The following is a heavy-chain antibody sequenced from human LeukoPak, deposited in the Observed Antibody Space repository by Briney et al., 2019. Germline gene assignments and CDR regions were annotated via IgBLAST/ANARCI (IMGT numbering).Heavy chain of an antibody. V-gene: IGHV3-30*02. CDR1: GFTFSSYG. Sequence: PGGSLRLSCAASGFTFSSYGMHWVRQAPGKGLEWVAFIRYDGSNKYYADSVKGRFTISRDNSKNTLYLQMNSLRAEDTAVYYCAKDGCSSTSCPFPYYYYYMDVWGKGTTVTISS. D-gene: IGHD2-2*01. CDR3: AKDGCSSTSCPFPYYYYYMDV. CDR2: IRYDGSNK. J-gene: IGHJ6*03.